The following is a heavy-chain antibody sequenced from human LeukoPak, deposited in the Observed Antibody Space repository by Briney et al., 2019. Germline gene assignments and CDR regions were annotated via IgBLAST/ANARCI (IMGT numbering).Heavy chain of an antibody. CDR3: ARKGDSGWVVWYFDL. V-gene: IGHV3-7*01. CDR1: GFTFSSYW. J-gene: IGHJ2*01. CDR2: IKQDGSEK. D-gene: IGHD5-12*01. Sequence: GGSLRLSCAASGFTFSSYWMSWVRQAPGKGLEWVANIKQDGSEKYYVDSVKGRFTISRDNAKNSLYLQMNSLRAEDTAVYYCARKGDSGWVVWYFDLWGRGTLVTVSS.